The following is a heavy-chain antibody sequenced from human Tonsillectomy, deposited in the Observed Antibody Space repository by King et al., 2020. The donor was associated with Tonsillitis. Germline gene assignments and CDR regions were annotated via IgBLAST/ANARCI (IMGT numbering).Heavy chain of an antibody. CDR1: GFTFDDYA. D-gene: IGHD6-19*01. CDR2: ISWDGGST. V-gene: IGHV3-43D*03. J-gene: IGHJ4*02. Sequence: QLVQSGGVVVQPGGSLRLSCVASGFTFDDYAMHWVRQAPGKGLEWVSLISWDGGSTYYADAVKGRFTISSDNSKNSPYLQMNSLRAEDTAFYYCAKEGDSSGWTGNFDHWGQGTLVTVSS. CDR3: AKEGDSSGWTGNFDH.